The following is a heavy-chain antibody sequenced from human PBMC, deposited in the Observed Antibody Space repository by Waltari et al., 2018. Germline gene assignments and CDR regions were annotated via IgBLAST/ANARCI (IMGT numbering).Heavy chain of an antibody. CDR3: ARGTGGGGYTNWFDP. J-gene: IGHJ5*02. CDR1: GGPFSSYA. D-gene: IGHD6-13*01. Sequence: QVQLVQSGAEVMKPGSSVKVSCKASGGPFSSYAISWVRQAPGQGLEWMGGIIPIFGTANYAQKFQGRVTITTDESTSTAYMEPSSLRSEDTAVYYCARGTGGGGYTNWFDPWGQGTLVTVSS. CDR2: IIPIFGTA. V-gene: IGHV1-69*05.